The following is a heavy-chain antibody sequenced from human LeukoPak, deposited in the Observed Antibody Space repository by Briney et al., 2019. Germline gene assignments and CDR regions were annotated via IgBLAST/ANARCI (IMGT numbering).Heavy chain of an antibody. D-gene: IGHD2-8*02. Sequence: GGSLRLSCAASGFTFSSYAMSWVRQAPGKGLEWVSAISGSGGSTYYADSVKGRFTISRDNSKNTLYLQMNSLRAEDTAVYYCAKEARVELAGTEYFQHWGQGTLVTVSS. V-gene: IGHV3-23*01. CDR2: ISGSGGST. J-gene: IGHJ1*01. CDR3: AKEARVELAGTEYFQH. CDR1: GFTFSSYA.